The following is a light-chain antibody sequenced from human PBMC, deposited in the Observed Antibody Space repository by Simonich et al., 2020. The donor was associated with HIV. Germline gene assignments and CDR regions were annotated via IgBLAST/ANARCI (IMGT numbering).Light chain of an antibody. CDR2: WAS. J-gene: IGKJ1*01. CDR1: QSVLYNSNNKNS. CDR3: QQYYTTPRT. Sequence: DIVMTKSPDSLAVSLGERATIICKSSQSVLYNSNNKNSLAWYQQKPRQPHKLLIYWASTRESGVPDRCIGSGSGTDFTLTISSLQAEDVAVYYCQQYYTTPRTFGQGTKVEIK. V-gene: IGKV4-1*01.